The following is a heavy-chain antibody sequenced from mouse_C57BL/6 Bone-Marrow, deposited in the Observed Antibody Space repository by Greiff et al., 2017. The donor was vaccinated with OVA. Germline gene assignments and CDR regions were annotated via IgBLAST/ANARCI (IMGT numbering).Heavy chain of an antibody. V-gene: IGHV1-39*01. Sequence: EVQLQQSGPELVKPGASVKISCKASGYSFTDYNMNWVKQSNGKSLEWIGVINPNYGTTNYNQKFKGKATLTVDQSSSTAYMQLNSLTSADSAVYFCARSYPNWYPWYFDVWGTGTTVTVSS. CDR2: INPNYGTT. CDR3: ARSYPNWYPWYFDV. CDR1: GYSFTDYN. D-gene: IGHD4-1*01. J-gene: IGHJ1*03.